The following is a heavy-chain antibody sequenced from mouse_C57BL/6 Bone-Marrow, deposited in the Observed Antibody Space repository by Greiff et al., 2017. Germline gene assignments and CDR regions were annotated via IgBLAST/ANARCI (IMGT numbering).Heavy chain of an antibody. V-gene: IGHV1-69*01. CDR3: ARRGDGSGYDWYFDV. D-gene: IGHD1-1*01. CDR1: GYTFTSYW. J-gene: IGHJ1*03. Sequence: VQLQQPGAELVMPGASVKLSCKASGYTFTSYWMHWVKQRPGQGLAWIGEIDPSDSYTNYNQKFKGKSTLTVDKSSSTAYMQLNSLTSEDSAVYYCARRGDGSGYDWYFDVWGTGTTVTVSS. CDR2: IDPSDSYT.